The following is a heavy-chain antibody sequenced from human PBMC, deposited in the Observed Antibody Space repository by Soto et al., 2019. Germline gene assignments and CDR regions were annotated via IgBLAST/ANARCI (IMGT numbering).Heavy chain of an antibody. CDR3: ARVPLVASAAAPRGWFDP. D-gene: IGHD2-15*01. CDR2: IRNKANSYAT. J-gene: IGHJ5*02. V-gene: IGHV3-72*01. Sequence: EMQLVESGGDLVQPGGSLRLSCAASGFSFSDHYMDWVRQAPGKGLEWVGRIRNKANSYATEYAASVKGRFTISRDDSKNSQYLQMNSLKTEDTAVYYCARVPLVASAAAPRGWFDPWGQGTLVTVSS. CDR1: GFSFSDHY.